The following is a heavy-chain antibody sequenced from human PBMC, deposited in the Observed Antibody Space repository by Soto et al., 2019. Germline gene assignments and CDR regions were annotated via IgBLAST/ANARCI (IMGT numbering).Heavy chain of an antibody. CDR1: GGSISSGGYY. CDR2: IYYSGST. J-gene: IGHJ6*02. D-gene: IGHD3-22*01. Sequence: QVQLQESGPGLVKPSQTLSLTCTVSGGSISSGGYYWSWIRQHPGKGLEWIGYIYYSGSTYYNPSLKSRVTISVDTSKNQFSLKLSSVTAADTAVYYCVRGMIVVVITWLYYYGMDVWGQGTTVTVSS. CDR3: VRGMIVVVITWLYYYGMDV. V-gene: IGHV4-31*03.